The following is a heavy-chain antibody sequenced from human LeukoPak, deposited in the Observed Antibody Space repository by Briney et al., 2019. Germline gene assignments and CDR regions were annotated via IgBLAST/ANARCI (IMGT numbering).Heavy chain of an antibody. Sequence: GASVKVSCKASGGTFSSYAISWVRQAPGQGLEWMGGIIPIFGTANYAQKFQGRVTITTDESTSTAYMELSSLRSEDTAVYYCARSNVLLWFGEYFDYWGQGTLVTASS. V-gene: IGHV1-69*05. CDR2: IIPIFGTA. CDR3: ARSNVLLWFGEYFDY. D-gene: IGHD3-10*01. CDR1: GGTFSSYA. J-gene: IGHJ4*02.